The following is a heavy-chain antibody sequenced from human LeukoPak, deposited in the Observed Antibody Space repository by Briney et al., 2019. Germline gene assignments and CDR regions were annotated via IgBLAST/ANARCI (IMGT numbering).Heavy chain of an antibody. V-gene: IGHV1-2*02. D-gene: IGHD1-26*01. Sequence: AAVKVSCKASGYTFTGYFMHWVRQAPGQGREGMGWTKLNSGGTNYAQKFQGRVTMTRDTSISTAYMELRRLRSDDTAVYYWARVSSGSYDYWGQGTLVTVSS. CDR1: GYTFTGYF. J-gene: IGHJ4*02. CDR3: ARVSSGSYDY. CDR2: TKLNSGGT.